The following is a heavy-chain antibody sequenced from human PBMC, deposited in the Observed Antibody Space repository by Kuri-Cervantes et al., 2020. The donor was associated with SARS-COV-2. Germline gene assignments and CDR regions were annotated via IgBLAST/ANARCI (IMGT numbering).Heavy chain of an antibody. V-gene: IGHV1-46*01. CDR2: INPSGSST. CDR3: ARDLGLPYAFDI. J-gene: IGHJ3*02. Sequence: ASVKVSCKASGGTFSSYAISWVRQAPGQGLEWMGIINPSGSSTSYAQKFQGRVTMTRGTSTSTVYMELSSLRSEDTAVYYCARDLGLPYAFDIWGQGTMVTVSS. CDR1: GGTFSSYA.